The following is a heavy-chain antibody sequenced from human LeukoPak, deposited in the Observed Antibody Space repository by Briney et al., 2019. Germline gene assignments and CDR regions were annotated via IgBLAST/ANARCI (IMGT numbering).Heavy chain of an antibody. CDR3: ARGSTTSVTRNAFDI. D-gene: IGHD2-2*01. Sequence: GGSLRLSCAASGFTFSDYYMSWIRQAPGKGLEWVSYISSSGSTIYYADSVKGRFTISRDNAKNSLYLQMNSLRAEDTAVYYCARGSTTSVTRNAFDIWGQGTMVTVSS. CDR2: ISSSGSTI. J-gene: IGHJ3*02. V-gene: IGHV3-11*04. CDR1: GFTFSDYY.